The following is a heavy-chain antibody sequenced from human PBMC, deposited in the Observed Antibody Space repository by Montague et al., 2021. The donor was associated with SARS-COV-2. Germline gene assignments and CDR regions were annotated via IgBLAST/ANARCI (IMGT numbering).Heavy chain of an antibody. CDR3: ARGRQHINMVVVVVTGGEYYFDF. J-gene: IGHJ4*02. CDR2: INHRGST. V-gene: IGHV4-34*01. CDR1: AGSFSDYS. Sequence: SETLSLTCAVYAGSFSDYSWTWIRQHPGKGLEWIGEINHRGSTNYNPSLKSRVTISVDTSKNQFSLKMTSVTAADTAVYYCARGRQHINMVVVVVTGGEYYFDFWGQGTLVAVSS. D-gene: IGHD3-22*01.